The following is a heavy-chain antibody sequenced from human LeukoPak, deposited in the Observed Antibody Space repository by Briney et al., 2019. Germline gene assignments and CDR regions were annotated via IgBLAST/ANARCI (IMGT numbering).Heavy chain of an antibody. D-gene: IGHD3-3*01. CDR1: GGSMISSSYY. CDR2: IFYGGST. J-gene: IGHJ3*02. CDR3: ARGLGIFGVAPGAFDI. Sequence: SETLSLTCTVSGGSMISSSYYWGWIRQPPGKGLEWIGHIFYGGSTYYNPSLKSRVTLSIDTSKNQFSLKLSSVTAADTAVYYCARGLGIFGVAPGAFDIWGQGTMVTVSS. V-gene: IGHV4-39*07.